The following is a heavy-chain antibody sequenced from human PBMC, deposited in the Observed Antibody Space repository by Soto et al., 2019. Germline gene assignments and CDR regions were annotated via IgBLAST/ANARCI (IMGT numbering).Heavy chain of an antibody. CDR2: ISAYNGNT. D-gene: IGHD2-15*01. J-gene: IGHJ6*02. CDR3: ARDLDSQNPLLDCRGGSCYSDLGLWV. V-gene: IGHV1-18*01. CDR1: GYTFTSYG. Sequence: ASVKVSCKASGYTFTSYGINWVRQAPGQGLEWMGWISAYNGNTNYAQKLQGRVTMTTDTSTSTAYMELRSLRSDDTAVYYCARDLDSQNPLLDCRGGSCYSDLGLWVWGQGTTVTVSS.